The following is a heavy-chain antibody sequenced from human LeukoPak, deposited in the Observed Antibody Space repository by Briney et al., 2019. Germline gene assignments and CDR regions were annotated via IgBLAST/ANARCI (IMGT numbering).Heavy chain of an antibody. CDR1: GFTFSDYY. CDR2: ISSSGSTI. Sequence: GGSLRLSCAASGFTFSDYYMSWIRQAPGKGLEGVSYISSSGSTIYYGDSVKGRFTISRDNAKNSLYLQMNSLRAEDTAVYYCARGGGFGYSYGSGDGMDVWGQGTTVTVSS. J-gene: IGHJ6*02. V-gene: IGHV3-11*01. CDR3: ARGGGFGYSYGSGDGMDV. D-gene: IGHD5-18*01.